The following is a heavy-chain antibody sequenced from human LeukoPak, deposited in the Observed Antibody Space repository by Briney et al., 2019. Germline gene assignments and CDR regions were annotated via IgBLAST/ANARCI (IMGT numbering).Heavy chain of an antibody. CDR2: IYHSGST. D-gene: IGHD2-2*02. CDR1: GYFISSGYY. Sequence: SETLSLTCTVSGYFISSGYYWGWIRQPPGKGLEWIRSIYHSGSTYYNPSLKSRVTISVDTSKNQFSLKLSSVTAADTAVYYCARDLSGYCSSTSCYTRGIEEYNWSDPWGQGTLVTVSS. CDR3: ARDLSGYCSSTSCYTRGIEEYNWSDP. V-gene: IGHV4-38-2*02. J-gene: IGHJ5*02.